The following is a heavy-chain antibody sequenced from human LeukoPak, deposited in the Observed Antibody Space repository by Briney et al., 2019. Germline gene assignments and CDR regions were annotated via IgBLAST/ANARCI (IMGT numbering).Heavy chain of an antibody. Sequence: GGSLRLSCAASGFTFSNAWMSWVRQAPGKGLEWVGRIKSKTDGGTRDYAAPVKGRFTISRDDSKNTLYLQMNSLKTEDTAVYYCARDPTRLMRGWLPVYWGQGTLVTVSS. CDR3: ARDPTRLMRGWLPVY. J-gene: IGHJ4*02. V-gene: IGHV3-15*01. D-gene: IGHD3-22*01. CDR2: IKSKTDGGTR. CDR1: GFTFSNAW.